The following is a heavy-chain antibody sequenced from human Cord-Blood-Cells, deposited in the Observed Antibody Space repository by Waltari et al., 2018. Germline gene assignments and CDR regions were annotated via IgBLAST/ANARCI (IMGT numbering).Heavy chain of an antibody. V-gene: IGHV5-51*01. Sequence: EVQLVQSGAEVKKHGEYLKISCKGSGYSFTSYWIGWVRQMPGKGLEWMGIIYPGDSDTRYSPSFQGQVTISADKSISTAYLQWSSLKASDTAMYYCARRGGSSSYYYYMDVWGKGTTVTVSS. CDR2: IYPGDSDT. J-gene: IGHJ6*03. CDR3: ARRGGSSSYYYYMDV. D-gene: IGHD2-15*01. CDR1: GYSFTSYW.